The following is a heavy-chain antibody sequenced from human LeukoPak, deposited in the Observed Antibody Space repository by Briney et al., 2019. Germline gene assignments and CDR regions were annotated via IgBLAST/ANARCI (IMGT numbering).Heavy chain of an antibody. Sequence: GRSLRLSCAASGFTFDDYAMHWVRQAPGKGLEWVSGISWNSGSIGYADSVKGRFTISRDNSKNTLYLQMNSLRAEDTAVYYCARDRFNPFDYWGQGTLVTVSS. J-gene: IGHJ4*02. V-gene: IGHV3-9*01. CDR1: GFTFDDYA. D-gene: IGHD1-14*01. CDR2: ISWNSGSI. CDR3: ARDRFNPFDY.